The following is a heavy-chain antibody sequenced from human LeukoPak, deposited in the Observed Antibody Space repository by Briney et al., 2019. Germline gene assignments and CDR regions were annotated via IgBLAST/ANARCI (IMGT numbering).Heavy chain of an antibody. Sequence: SQTLSLTCAISGDSVSSNSAAWNWIRQSPSRGLEWLGRTYYRSKWYNDYAVSVKSRITINPDTSKNQFSLQQNSVTPEDTAVYYCARDFRYCSGGSCYTLFDYWGQGTLVTVSS. CDR2: TYYRSKWYN. V-gene: IGHV6-1*01. J-gene: IGHJ4*02. CDR3: ARDFRYCSGGSCYTLFDY. D-gene: IGHD2-15*01. CDR1: GDSVSSNSAA.